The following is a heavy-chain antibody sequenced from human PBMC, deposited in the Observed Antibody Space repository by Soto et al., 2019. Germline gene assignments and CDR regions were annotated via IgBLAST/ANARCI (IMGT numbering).Heavy chain of an antibody. CDR2: ISSSSYI. J-gene: IGHJ4*02. CDR3: ARGAPVAGTNYFDL. V-gene: IGHV3-21*04. D-gene: IGHD6-19*01. Sequence: KPGGSLRLSCAASGFTFSSYSMNWVRQAPGKGLEWVSSISSSSYIYYADSVKGRFTISRDNAKNSLYLQMNSLRAEDTAVYYCARGAPVAGTNYFDLWGQGTLVTVSS. CDR1: GFTFSSYS.